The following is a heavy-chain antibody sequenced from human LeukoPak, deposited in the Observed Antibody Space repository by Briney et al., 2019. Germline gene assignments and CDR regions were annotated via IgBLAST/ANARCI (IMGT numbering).Heavy chain of an antibody. J-gene: IGHJ5*01. CDR2: IKQGGREE. D-gene: IGHD3-10*01. Sequence: GGSLRLSCVASEFIFSDYWMSWVRQAPGKGVEGVANIKQGGREEKYVGSVKGRFAISRDDAKSTLYLQMDSLSGDDTAVYYCARDNGGWFDSWGRGTLVTVSS. V-gene: IGHV3-7*03. CDR1: EFIFSDYW. CDR3: ARDNGGWFDS.